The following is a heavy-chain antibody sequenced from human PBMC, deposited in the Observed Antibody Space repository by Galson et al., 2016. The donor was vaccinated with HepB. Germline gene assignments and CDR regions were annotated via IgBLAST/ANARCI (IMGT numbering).Heavy chain of an antibody. D-gene: IGHD1-26*01. Sequence: SETLSLTCAVYGGSLRGYYWSWIRQPPGKGLEWIGEINHSGNTNYNPSLKSRVTMTVDASKNQFSLTLRSATAADTALYFCARISLRVGLDYWGQGTLVTVSS. V-gene: IGHV4-34*01. CDR2: INHSGNT. CDR1: GGSLRGYY. CDR3: ARISLRVGLDY. J-gene: IGHJ4*02.